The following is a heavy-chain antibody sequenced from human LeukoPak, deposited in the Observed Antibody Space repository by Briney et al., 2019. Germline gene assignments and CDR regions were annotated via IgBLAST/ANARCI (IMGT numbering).Heavy chain of an antibody. CDR2: ISGSGGST. D-gene: IGHD3-10*01. CDR1: GFTFSSYG. J-gene: IGHJ3*02. V-gene: IGHV3-23*01. CDR3: ASHPMVRGVINPFDI. Sequence: GGSLRLSCAASGFTFSSYGMSWVRQAPGKGLEWVSAISGSGGSTYYADSVKGRFTISRDNSKNTLYLQMNSLRAEDTAVYYCASHPMVRGVINPFDIWGQGTMVTVSS.